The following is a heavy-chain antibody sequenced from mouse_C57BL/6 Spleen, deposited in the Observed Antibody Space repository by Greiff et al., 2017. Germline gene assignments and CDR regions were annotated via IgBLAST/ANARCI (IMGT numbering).Heavy chain of an antibody. J-gene: IGHJ3*01. Sequence: EVQLQQSGPELVKPGASVKISCKASGYTFTDYYMNWVKQSHGKSLAWIGDITPNNGGTSYNQKFKGKATLPVDKSSSTAYMELRSLTSEDSAVYYCARWVNSNWFAYWGQGTLVTVSA. CDR2: ITPNNGGT. CDR3: ARWVNSNWFAY. D-gene: IGHD2-5*01. CDR1: GYTFTDYY. V-gene: IGHV1-26*01.